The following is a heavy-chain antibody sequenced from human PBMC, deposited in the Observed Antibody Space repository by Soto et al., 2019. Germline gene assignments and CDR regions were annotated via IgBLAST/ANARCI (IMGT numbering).Heavy chain of an antibody. CDR2: IYYSGST. CDR1: GGSISSYY. CDR3: GRESSAELGYCSSTSCYFDY. Sequence: PSETLSLTCTVSGGSISSYYWSWIRQPPGKGLEWIGYIYYSGSTNYNPSLKSRVTISVDTSKYQFSLKLSSVTAADTAVYYCGRESSAELGYCSSTSCYFDYWGQGTLVTVSS. V-gene: IGHV4-59*01. J-gene: IGHJ4*02. D-gene: IGHD2-2*01.